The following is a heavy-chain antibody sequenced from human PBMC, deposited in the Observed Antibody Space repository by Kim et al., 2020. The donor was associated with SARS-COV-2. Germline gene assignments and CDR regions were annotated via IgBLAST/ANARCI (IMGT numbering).Heavy chain of an antibody. CDR2: INPNGATT. CDR1: GYSFTTYY. Sequence: ASVKVSCKASGYSFTTYYIHWVRQAPGQGLEWMGIINPNGATTRYAQKFQGRVTMTRDTYTSTVYMELNSLRSQDTAVYYCARDMEDIAMVVAGTSPLLDWGQGTLVTVSS. J-gene: IGHJ4*02. CDR3: ARDMEDIAMVVAGTSPLLD. D-gene: IGHD2-15*01. V-gene: IGHV1-46*01.